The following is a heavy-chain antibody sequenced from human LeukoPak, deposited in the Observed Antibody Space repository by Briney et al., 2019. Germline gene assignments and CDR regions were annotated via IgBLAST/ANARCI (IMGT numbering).Heavy chain of an antibody. V-gene: IGHV4-31*03. J-gene: IGHJ5*02. CDR1: GGSISSGGYY. D-gene: IGHD6-13*01. CDR2: IYYSEST. CDR3: ARGIAAAGINWFDP. Sequence: SQTLSLTCTVSGGSISSGGYYWSWIRQHPGKGLEWIGYIYYSESTYYNPSLKSRVTISVDTSKNQFSLKLSSVTAADTAVYYCARGIAAAGINWFDPWGQGTLVTVSS.